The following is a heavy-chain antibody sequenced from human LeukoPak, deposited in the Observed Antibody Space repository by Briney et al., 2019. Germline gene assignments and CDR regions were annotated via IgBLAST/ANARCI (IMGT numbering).Heavy chain of an antibody. Sequence: SETLSLTCTVSGGSISSHYWSWIRQPPGKGLEWIGYIYYSGSTNYNPSLKSRVTISVDTSKNQFSLKLSSVTAADTAVYYCASRFQQMATMAYFDYWGQGTLVTVSS. CDR3: ASRFQQMATMAYFDY. CDR2: IYYSGST. CDR1: GGSISSHY. V-gene: IGHV4-59*11. D-gene: IGHD5-24*01. J-gene: IGHJ4*02.